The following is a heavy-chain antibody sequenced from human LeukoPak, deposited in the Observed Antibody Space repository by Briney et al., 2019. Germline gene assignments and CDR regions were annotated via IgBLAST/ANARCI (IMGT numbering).Heavy chain of an antibody. J-gene: IGHJ3*02. D-gene: IGHD3-22*01. CDR2: INPNSGGT. CDR3: ARGPSSGPPPEAFYI. Sequence: ASVKVSCKASGYTFTGYYMHWVRQAPGQGLEWMGWINPNSGGTNYAQKFQGKVTMTRDTPISTAYMELSRLRSDDTAVYYCARGPSSGPPPEAFYIWGQRKIVTLSS. V-gene: IGHV1-2*02. CDR1: GYTFTGYY.